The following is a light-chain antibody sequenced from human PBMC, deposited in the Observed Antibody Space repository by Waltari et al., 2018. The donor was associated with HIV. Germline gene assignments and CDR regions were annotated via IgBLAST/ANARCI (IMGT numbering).Light chain of an antibody. V-gene: IGLV2-14*01. Sequence: QSALTQPASVYGSPGPSISISCTGTSSDVGGYNAVSWYQQHPAKAPKLVILEVSNRPSGVSNRFSGSKSGNRASLTISGLQAEDEAYYYCSSYTSSDTVVFGGGTKVTVL. CDR2: EVS. CDR3: SSYTSSDTVV. J-gene: IGLJ2*01. CDR1: SSDVGGYNA.